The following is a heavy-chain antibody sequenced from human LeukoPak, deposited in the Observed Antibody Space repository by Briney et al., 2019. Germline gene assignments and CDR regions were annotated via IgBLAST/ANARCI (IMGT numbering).Heavy chain of an antibody. Sequence: PGGSLRLSCAASGFTFSSYAMSWVRQAPGKGLEWVSAISGSGGSTYYADSVKGRSTISRDNSKNTLYLQMNSLRAEDTAVYYCAKDSGAYYDFWSGYYDYWGQGTLVTVSS. V-gene: IGHV3-23*01. CDR1: GFTFSSYA. J-gene: IGHJ4*02. CDR3: AKDSGAYYDFWSGYYDY. CDR2: ISGSGGST. D-gene: IGHD3-3*01.